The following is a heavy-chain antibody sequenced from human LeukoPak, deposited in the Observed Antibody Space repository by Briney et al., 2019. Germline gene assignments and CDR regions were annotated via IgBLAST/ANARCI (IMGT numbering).Heavy chain of an antibody. Sequence: ASVKVSCKASGYTFTDYYVHWVRQAPGQGLEWMGWVNPNTGGTNFAQKFQGWVTMTRDTSISTAYMELSSLKSDDTAVYYCTRGAAYYYGSETYYNLFDYWGQGTLVTVSS. J-gene: IGHJ4*02. CDR2: VNPNTGGT. V-gene: IGHV1-2*04. CDR3: TRGAAYYYGSETYYNLFDY. D-gene: IGHD3-10*01. CDR1: GYTFTDYY.